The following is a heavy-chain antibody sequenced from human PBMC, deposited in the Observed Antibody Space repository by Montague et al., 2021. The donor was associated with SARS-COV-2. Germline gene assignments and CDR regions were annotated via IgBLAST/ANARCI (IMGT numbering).Heavy chain of an antibody. CDR1: GGSIRNTNW. D-gene: IGHD3/OR15-3a*01. CDR2: IYQDWST. V-gene: IGHV4-4*02. J-gene: IGHJ4*02. Sequence: SETLSLTCAVSGGSIRNTNWWSCVRQPPGKGVEWMGEIYQDWSTNYNPSLKSRVTMSVDKSKNQFSLELNSVTAADTALYYCGRAGGLDNELPVWGQGTLVIVSS. CDR3: GRAGGLDNELPV.